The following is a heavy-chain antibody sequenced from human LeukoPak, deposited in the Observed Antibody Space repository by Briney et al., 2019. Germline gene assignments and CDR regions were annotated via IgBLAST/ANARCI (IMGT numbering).Heavy chain of an antibody. J-gene: IGHJ6*02. D-gene: IGHD6-13*01. CDR2: IYYSGST. V-gene: IGHV4-59*01. CDR3: AREVGIAAAGTLYYYGMDV. CDR1: GGSISSYY. Sequence: SETLSLTCTVSGGSISSYYWSWIRQPPGKGLEWIGYIYYSGSTNYNPSLKSRVTISVDTSKNQFSLKLSSVTAADTVVYYCAREVGIAAAGTLYYYGMDVWGQGTTVTVSS.